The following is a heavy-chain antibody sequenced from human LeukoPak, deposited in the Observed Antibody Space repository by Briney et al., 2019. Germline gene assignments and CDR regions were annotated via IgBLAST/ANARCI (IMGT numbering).Heavy chain of an antibody. CDR3: ASRITIFGVVIDY. D-gene: IGHD3-3*01. Sequence: ASETLSLTCTVSGGSISSYYWSWIRQPPGKGLEWIGYIYYSGSTNYNPSLKSRVTISVDTSKNQFSLKLSSVTAADTAVYYCASRITIFGVVIDYWGQGTLVTVSS. V-gene: IGHV4-59*08. J-gene: IGHJ4*02. CDR1: GGSISSYY. CDR2: IYYSGST.